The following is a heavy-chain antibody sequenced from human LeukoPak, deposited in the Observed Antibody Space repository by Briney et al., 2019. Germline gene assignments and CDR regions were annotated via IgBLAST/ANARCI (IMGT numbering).Heavy chain of an antibody. D-gene: IGHD2-8*02. CDR3: ARDGISCTGGHCYFAS. Sequence: TGGSLRLSCATSGFILSNYWMHWVRQAPGKGLVWVSRINNDGSSTTYADSVKGLFTISRDNDRNTLYLQMNSLRAEDTAVYYCARDGISCTGGHCYFASWGQGTLVTVSS. V-gene: IGHV3-74*01. CDR1: GFILSNYW. J-gene: IGHJ4*02. CDR2: INNDGSST.